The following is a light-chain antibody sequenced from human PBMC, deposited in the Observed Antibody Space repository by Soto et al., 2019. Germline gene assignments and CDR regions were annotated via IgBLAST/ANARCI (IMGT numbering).Light chain of an antibody. CDR3: QQYNNWLLT. CDR2: DTT. Sequence: EIVMTQSPATLSVSPGERATLSCRASNSVTNNVAWYQQKPGQAPRLLIYDTTTRATGIPARFSGSGSGTEYTFTISSLQSEDSAVYYCQQYNNWLLTFGGGTKVEI. V-gene: IGKV3-15*01. CDR1: NSVTNN. J-gene: IGKJ4*01.